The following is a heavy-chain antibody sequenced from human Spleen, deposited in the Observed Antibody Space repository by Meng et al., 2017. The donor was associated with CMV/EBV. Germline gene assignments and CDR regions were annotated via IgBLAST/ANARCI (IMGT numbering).Heavy chain of an antibody. CDR1: YG. CDR2: ISGSGGST. J-gene: IGHJ5*02. V-gene: IGHV3-23*01. Sequence: YGMSWVRQAPGKGLEWVSAISGSGGSTYYADSVKGRFTISRDNSKNTLYLQMNSLRAEDTAVYYCARDTSPGYDFWSGSEEINWFDPWGQGTLVTVSS. CDR3: ARDTSPGYDFWSGSEEINWFDP. D-gene: IGHD3-3*01.